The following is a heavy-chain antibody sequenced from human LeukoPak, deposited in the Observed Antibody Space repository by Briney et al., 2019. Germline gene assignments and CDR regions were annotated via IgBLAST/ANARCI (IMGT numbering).Heavy chain of an antibody. CDR3: ARGAPEKQWLVLGGAFDI. Sequence: SETLSLTCTVSGGSISSYYWSWIRQPAGKGLEWIGRIYTSGSTNYNPSLKSRVTISVDTSKNKFSLKLSSVTAADTAVYYCARGAPEKQWLVLGGAFDIWGQGTMVTVSS. D-gene: IGHD6-19*01. V-gene: IGHV4-4*07. CDR2: IYTSGST. J-gene: IGHJ3*02. CDR1: GGSISSYY.